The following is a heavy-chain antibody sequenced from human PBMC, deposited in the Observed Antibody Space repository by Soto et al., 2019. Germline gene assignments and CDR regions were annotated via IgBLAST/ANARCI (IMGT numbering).Heavy chain of an antibody. J-gene: IGHJ5*02. CDR2: ISSSSSTI. CDR3: ARGWDILTGVYGDL. V-gene: IGHV3-48*01. D-gene: IGHD3-9*01. Sequence: GGSLRLSCAASGFTFSSYSMNWVRQAPGKGLEWVSYISSSSSTIYYADSVKGRFTISRDNAKNSLYLQMNSLRAEDTAVYYCARGWDILTGVYGDLWGQGTLVTVSS. CDR1: GFTFSSYS.